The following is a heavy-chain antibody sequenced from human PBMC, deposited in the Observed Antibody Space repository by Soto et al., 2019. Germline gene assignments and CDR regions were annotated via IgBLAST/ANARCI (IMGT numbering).Heavy chain of an antibody. D-gene: IGHD3-10*01. CDR1: GGSVRGGYYY. CDR2: IDYSGST. J-gene: IGHJ6*02. Sequence: SETLSLTCTVSGGSVRGGYYYWSWIRQPPGKGLEWIGYIDYSGSTNYNPSLKSRVTMSIDTSKNQFSLKLRSVNAADTAVYYCARIVHIDAGLLSNYYYGMDVWGQGTTVTVTS. CDR3: ARIVHIDAGLLSNYYYGMDV. V-gene: IGHV4-61*01.